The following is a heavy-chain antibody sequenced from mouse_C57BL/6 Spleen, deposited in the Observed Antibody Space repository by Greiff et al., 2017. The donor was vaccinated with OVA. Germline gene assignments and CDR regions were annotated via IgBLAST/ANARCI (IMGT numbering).Heavy chain of an antibody. CDR1: GFTFSDYG. V-gene: IGHV5-17*01. D-gene: IGHD1-1*01. CDR2: ISSGSSTI. CDR3: ARKHYGSSFRLDY. J-gene: IGHJ2*02. Sequence: VQLKESGGGLVKPGGSLKLSCAASGFTFSDYGMHWVRQAPEKGLEWVAYISSGSSTIYYADTVKGRFTISRDNAKNTLFLQMTSLRSEDTAMYYCARKHYGSSFRLDYWGQGTSLTVSS.